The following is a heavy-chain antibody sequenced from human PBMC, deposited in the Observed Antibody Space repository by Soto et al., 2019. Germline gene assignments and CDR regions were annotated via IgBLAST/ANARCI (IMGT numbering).Heavy chain of an antibody. CDR3: ARARGSGSYANFAY. V-gene: IGHV3-20*04. D-gene: IGHD3-10*01. CDR1: GFTFDDYG. CDR2: INWNGGST. Sequence: GGSLRLSCAASGFTFDDYGMSWVRQAPGKGLEWVSGINWNGGSTGYADSVKGRFTISRDNAKNSLYLQMNSLRAEDTALYYCARARGSGSYANFAYWGQGTLVTVSS. J-gene: IGHJ4*02.